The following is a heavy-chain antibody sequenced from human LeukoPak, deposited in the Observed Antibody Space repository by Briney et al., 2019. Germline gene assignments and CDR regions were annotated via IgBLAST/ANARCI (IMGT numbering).Heavy chain of an antibody. J-gene: IGHJ4*02. V-gene: IGHV3-74*01. CDR1: GFTFSSYW. D-gene: IGHD5-12*01. Sequence: GGSLRLSCAASGFTFSSYWMHWVRQAPGKGLVWVSRINGDGSSTSYADSVKGRFTISRDNAKNTLYLQMNSLRAEDTAVYYCARPYDSNRDHSGYGYWGRGTLVTVSS. CDR2: INGDGSST. CDR3: ARPYDSNRDHSGYGY.